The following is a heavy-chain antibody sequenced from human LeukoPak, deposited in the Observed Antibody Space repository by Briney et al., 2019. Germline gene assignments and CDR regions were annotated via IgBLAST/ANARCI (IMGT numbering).Heavy chain of an antibody. D-gene: IGHD6-19*01. V-gene: IGHV4-4*09. CDR1: GGSISNYY. CDR2: IYTSGST. CDR3: AMGSGWYYY. Sequence: SETLSLTCTVSGGSISNYYWSWIRQPPGKGLEWIGYIYTSGSTNYNPSLRSRVTISVDTSKNQFSLRLSSVTAADTAVYYCAMGSGWYYYWGRGTLVTVSS. J-gene: IGHJ4*02.